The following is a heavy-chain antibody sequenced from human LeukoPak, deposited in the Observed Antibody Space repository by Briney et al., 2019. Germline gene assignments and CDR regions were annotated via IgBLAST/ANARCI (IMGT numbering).Heavy chain of an antibody. D-gene: IGHD1-1*01. CDR2: INQDGSVK. CDR1: GFTFSTYY. CDR3: ASATVQLGGRYYNVFDP. J-gene: IGHJ5*02. Sequence: PGGSLRLSCAASGFTFSTYYMTWVRQAPGKGLEWVANINQDGSVKDYGDSVKGRFTVSRDNTQNSLFLQMDSLRVDDTAVYYCASATVQLGGRYYNVFDPWGQGTLVTVSS. V-gene: IGHV3-7*03.